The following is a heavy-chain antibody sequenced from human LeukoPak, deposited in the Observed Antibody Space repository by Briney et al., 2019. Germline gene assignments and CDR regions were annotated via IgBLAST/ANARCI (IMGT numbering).Heavy chain of an antibody. V-gene: IGHV3-21*01. CDR1: GFTFSSYS. J-gene: IGHJ3*02. CDR2: ISSSSSYI. D-gene: IGHD4-17*01. Sequence: GGSLSLSCAASGFTFSSYSMNWVRQPPGKGREGVSSISSSSSYIYYANSVKGRFTISRDNAKKSLYLQMNRLRAEDTAVYYCARDGHGDYGNDAFDIWGQGTMVTVSS. CDR3: ARDGHGDYGNDAFDI.